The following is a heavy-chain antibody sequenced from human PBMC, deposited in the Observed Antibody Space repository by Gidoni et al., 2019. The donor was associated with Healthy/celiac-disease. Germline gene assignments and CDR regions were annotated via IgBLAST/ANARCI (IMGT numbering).Heavy chain of an antibody. J-gene: IGHJ4*02. Sequence: EVQLVESGGGLVQPGGSLRLSCAASGFTVSRNYMSWVRQAPGKGLEWVSVIYSGGSTYYADSVKGRFTIARDNSKNTLYLQMNSLRAEDTAVYYCARAVGYCSSTSCPDYWGQGTLVTVSS. CDR3: ARAVGYCSSTSCPDY. CDR1: GFTVSRNY. D-gene: IGHD2-2*01. CDR2: IYSGGST. V-gene: IGHV3-66*02.